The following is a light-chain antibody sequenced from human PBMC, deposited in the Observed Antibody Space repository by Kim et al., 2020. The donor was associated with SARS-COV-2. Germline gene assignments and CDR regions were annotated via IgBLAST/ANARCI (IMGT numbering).Light chain of an antibody. CDR3: QKHNNWLT. CDR2: DAS. V-gene: IGKV3-11*01. Sequence: EIVLTQSPATLSLSPGERATLSCRASQSVSSYLAWYQQKPGQAPRLLIYDASNRATGIPARFSGSGSGKDFTITISSLEPEDFAVYYCQKHNNWLTVGGGTKVDIK. J-gene: IGKJ4*01. CDR1: QSVSSY.